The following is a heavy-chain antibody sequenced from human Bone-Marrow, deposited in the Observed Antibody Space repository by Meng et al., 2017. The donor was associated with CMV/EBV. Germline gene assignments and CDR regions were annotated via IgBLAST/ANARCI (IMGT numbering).Heavy chain of an antibody. CDR1: GGTFSSYA. CDR2: IIPILGIA. J-gene: IGHJ6*02. Sequence: SVKVSCKASGGTFSSYAISWVRQAPGQGLEWMGGIIPILGIANYAQKFQGRVTITADKSTSTAYMELSSLRSEDTAVYYCARDIVVVPAAIPVGQNYYGMDVWGQGNTVTFSS. D-gene: IGHD2-2*01. V-gene: IGHV1-69*10. CDR3: ARDIVVVPAAIPVGQNYYGMDV.